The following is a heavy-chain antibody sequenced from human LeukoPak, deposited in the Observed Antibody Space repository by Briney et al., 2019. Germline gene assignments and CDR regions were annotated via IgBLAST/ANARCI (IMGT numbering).Heavy chain of an antibody. V-gene: IGHV1-8*01. CDR2: MNPNSGNT. CDR1: GYTFTSYD. J-gene: IGHJ6*02. Sequence: ASVKVSCKASGYTFTSYDINWVRQATGQGLEWMGWMNPNSGNTGYAQKFQGRVTMTRYTSISTAYMELSSLRSEDTAVYYCARVLGPPGLLLWFGELSIGYYYGMDVWGQGTTVTVSS. CDR3: ARVLGPPGLLLWFGELSIGYYYGMDV. D-gene: IGHD3-10*01.